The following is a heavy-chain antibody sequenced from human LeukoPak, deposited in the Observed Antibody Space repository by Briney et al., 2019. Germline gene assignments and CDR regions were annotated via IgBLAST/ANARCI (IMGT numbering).Heavy chain of an antibody. CDR2: INHSGST. CDR1: GGSFSGYY. V-gene: IGHV4-34*01. CDR3: ARHLPGATWFDP. Sequence: SETLSLTCAVYGGSFSGYYWSWIRQPPGKGLEWIGEINHSGSTNYNPSLKSRVTISVDTSKNQFSLKLSSVTAADTAVYYCARHLPGATWFDPWGQGTQVTVSS. D-gene: IGHD1-26*01. J-gene: IGHJ5*02.